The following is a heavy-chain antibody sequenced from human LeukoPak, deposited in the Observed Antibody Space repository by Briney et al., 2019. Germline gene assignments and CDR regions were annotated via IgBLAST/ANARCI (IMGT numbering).Heavy chain of an antibody. CDR1: GFTFSSYA. Sequence: GGSLRLSCAASGFTFSSYAMHWVRQAPGKGLEWVAVISYDGSNKYYADSVKGRFTISRDNSRNTLYLHMSSLTTEDTAIYYCAKDWGRHFASGSSYLDYWGQGTPVTVSS. J-gene: IGHJ4*02. V-gene: IGHV3-30*04. CDR3: AKDWGRHFASGSSYLDY. D-gene: IGHD3-10*01. CDR2: ISYDGSNK.